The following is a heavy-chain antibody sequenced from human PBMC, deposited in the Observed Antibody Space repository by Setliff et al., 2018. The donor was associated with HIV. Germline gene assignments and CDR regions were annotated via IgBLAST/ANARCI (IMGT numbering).Heavy chain of an antibody. V-gene: IGHV1-3*01. Sequence: GASVKVSCKTSGYNFKAYGMSWVRQAPGQSLEWMGWINVGNGDTKYSQELQGRISITRDTSANTAYMELSSLRSDDTAVYFCARGALLAAFDFDHWGHGTLVTVSS. D-gene: IGHD3-10*01. J-gene: IGHJ4*01. CDR3: ARGALLAAFDFDH. CDR2: INVGNGDT. CDR1: GYNFKAYG.